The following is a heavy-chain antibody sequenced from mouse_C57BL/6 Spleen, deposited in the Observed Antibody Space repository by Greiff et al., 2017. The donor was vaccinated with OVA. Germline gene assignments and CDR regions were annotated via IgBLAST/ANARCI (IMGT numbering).Heavy chain of an antibody. V-gene: IGHV1-64*01. Sequence: VQLQQPGAELVKPGASVKLSCKASGYTFTSYWMHWVKQRPGQGLEWIGIIHPNSGSTNYNEKFKSKATLTVDKSSSTAYMQLSSLTSEDSAVYYCARYSDYDAWFAYWGQGTLVTVSA. D-gene: IGHD2-4*01. CDR1: GYTFTSYW. CDR3: ARYSDYDAWFAY. J-gene: IGHJ3*01. CDR2: IHPNSGST.